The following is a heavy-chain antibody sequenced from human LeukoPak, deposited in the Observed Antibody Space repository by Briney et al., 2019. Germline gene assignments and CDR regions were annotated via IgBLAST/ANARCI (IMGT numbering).Heavy chain of an antibody. CDR3: AKDHVLRFLEWSYYFDY. CDR2: ISSSSSYI. J-gene: IGHJ4*02. D-gene: IGHD3-3*01. V-gene: IGHV3-21*01. CDR1: GFTFSSYS. Sequence: GGSLRLSCAASGFTFSSYSMNWVRQAPGKGLEWVSSISSSSSYIYYADSVKGRFTISRDNSKNTLYLQMNSLRAEDTAVYYCAKDHVLRFLEWSYYFDYWGQGTLVTVSS.